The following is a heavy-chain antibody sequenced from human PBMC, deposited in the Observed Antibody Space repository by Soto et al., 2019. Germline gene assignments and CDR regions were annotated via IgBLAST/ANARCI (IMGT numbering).Heavy chain of an antibody. D-gene: IGHD6-6*01. Sequence: GASVKGSCKASGYTFTSYYMPWVRQAPGQGLEWMGIINPSGGSTSYAKKFQGRVTMTRDTSTSTVYMELSSLRAEDTAVDYCASVESSSSSYGMDVWGQGTTVTVSS. V-gene: IGHV1-46*01. CDR3: ASVESSSSSYGMDV. CDR2: INPSGGST. J-gene: IGHJ6*02. CDR1: GYTFTSYY.